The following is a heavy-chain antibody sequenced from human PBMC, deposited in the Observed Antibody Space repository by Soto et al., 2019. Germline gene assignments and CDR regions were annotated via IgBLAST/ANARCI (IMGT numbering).Heavy chain of an antibody. CDR3: VRGPDQYSSYGLDV. V-gene: IGHV3-74*01. CDR1: GFAFSSHW. D-gene: IGHD2-15*01. Sequence: EVQLVESGGAFVQPGGSLRLSCVASGFAFSSHWMYWVRQAPGKGLVWVSRINSDGTITTYADSVKGRFTISRDNAKNTLYLQLNSLRVEDTALYYCVRGPDQYSSYGLDVWGQGTTVIVS. CDR2: INSDGTIT. J-gene: IGHJ6*02.